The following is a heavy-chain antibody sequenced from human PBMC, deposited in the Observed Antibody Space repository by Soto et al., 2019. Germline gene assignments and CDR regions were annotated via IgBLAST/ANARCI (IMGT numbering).Heavy chain of an antibody. Sequence: VQVVESGGGLVKPGGSLTLSCAASGFTFSSYSMNWVRQAPGKGLEWVSSISRTSNYIYYTDSVKGRFTISRDNAKTSIYLQMNSLRAEDTATYYCASGVFGLVSPVIGGYWGQGTLVTVSS. J-gene: IGHJ4*02. CDR3: ASGVFGLVSPVIGGY. CDR2: ISRTSNYI. CDR1: GFTFSSYS. V-gene: IGHV3-21*01. D-gene: IGHD3-3*01.